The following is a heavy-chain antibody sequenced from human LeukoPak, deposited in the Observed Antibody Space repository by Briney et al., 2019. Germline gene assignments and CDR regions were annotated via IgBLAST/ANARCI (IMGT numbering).Heavy chain of an antibody. CDR1: GFIFSNYW. J-gene: IGHJ6*02. Sequence: GGSLRLSCAASGFIFSNYWMDWVRQAPGKGLEWVSVISGSGGTTYYADSVKGRFTISRDSSKNTLYLQMNSLRAEDTAVYYCAKVSGGGLYYDGMDVWGQGTTVTVSS. CDR3: AKVSGGGLYYDGMDV. D-gene: IGHD1-14*01. V-gene: IGHV3-23*01. CDR2: ISGSGGTT.